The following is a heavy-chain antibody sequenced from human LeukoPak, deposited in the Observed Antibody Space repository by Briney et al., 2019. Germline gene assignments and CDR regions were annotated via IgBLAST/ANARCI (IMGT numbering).Heavy chain of an antibody. V-gene: IGHV1-18*01. CDR2: ISPYNGNT. CDR1: GCTFTSYG. D-gene: IGHD4-17*01. J-gene: IGHJ5*02. CDR3: ARDQRGYGDSTGASKWIDP. Sequence: GASVKVSCKASGCTFTSYGINWVRQAPGQGLEWMGWISPYNGNTKYAEKVQGRVTITTDTSTSTAYMELRSLNSDDTAVYYCARDQRGYGDSTGASKWIDPWGQGTLVTVSS.